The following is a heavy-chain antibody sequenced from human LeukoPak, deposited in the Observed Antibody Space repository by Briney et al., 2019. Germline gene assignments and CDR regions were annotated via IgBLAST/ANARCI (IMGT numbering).Heavy chain of an antibody. Sequence: ASVKVSCKASGYTFTSYDISWVRQATGQGLEWMGWVNPNSGNTGYAQKFQGRVTMTRKTSISTAYMELSSLRSEDTAVYYCARNYDFWSGYSTDAFDIWGQGTMVTVSS. CDR3: ARNYDFWSGYSTDAFDI. V-gene: IGHV1-8*01. D-gene: IGHD3-3*01. J-gene: IGHJ3*02. CDR2: VNPNSGNT. CDR1: GYTFTSYD.